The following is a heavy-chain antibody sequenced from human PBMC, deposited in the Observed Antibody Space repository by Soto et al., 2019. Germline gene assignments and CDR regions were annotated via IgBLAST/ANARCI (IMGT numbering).Heavy chain of an antibody. J-gene: IGHJ4*02. D-gene: IGHD4-4*01. CDR2: IRPDGSET. Sequence: EVQLVQSGGGLVQPGGSLRLSCVGSGFTFTDFYMNWVRQAPGKGLEWVANIRPDGSETNYVESVKGRFTTARDNAKNSLFLQMNILRADDTAVYYCAGWWGHDYNYWGQGILVTVSS. CDR1: GFTFTDFY. V-gene: IGHV3-7*03. CDR3: AGWWGHDYNY.